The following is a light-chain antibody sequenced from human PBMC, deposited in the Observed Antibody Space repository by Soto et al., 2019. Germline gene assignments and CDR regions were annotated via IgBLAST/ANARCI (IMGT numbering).Light chain of an antibody. Sequence: DIQMTQSPSSLSASVGDRVTITCRASQSIRSYLNWYQQKRGKAPKLLIYAASSLQSGVPSRFSGSGSGTDFTLTISSLQPEDIATYFCQQSYSTPPGDHNTFGQGTKVEIK. CDR3: QQSYSTPPGDHNT. J-gene: IGKJ2*01. CDR2: AAS. CDR1: QSIRSY. V-gene: IGKV1-39*01.